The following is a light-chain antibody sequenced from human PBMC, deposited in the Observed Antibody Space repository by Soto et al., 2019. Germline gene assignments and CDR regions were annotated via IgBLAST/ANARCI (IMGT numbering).Light chain of an antibody. CDR3: QQYKTYGT. J-gene: IGKJ1*01. CDR2: DAS. CDR1: QSHHDY. Sequence: IQMTQSPSTLSASVADRLIITCRASQSHHDYLAWYQQKPGNAPMLLIYDASRLESGVPSRFSGGGSGKEFILTISRLQHDDSATYCCQQYKTYGTFGQGTKVDIK. V-gene: IGKV1-5*01.